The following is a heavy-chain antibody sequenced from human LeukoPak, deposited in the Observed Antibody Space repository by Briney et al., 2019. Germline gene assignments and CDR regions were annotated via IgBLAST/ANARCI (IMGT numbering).Heavy chain of an antibody. CDR2: IISSSSYI. V-gene: IGHV3-21*01. Sequence: PGGSLRLSCAASGFTFSSYSMNWVRQAPGKGLEWVSSIISSSSYIYYADSVKGRFTISRDNAENSLYLQMNSLRAEDTAVYYCAREGFIGLYSSSWYSAFDIWGQGTMVTVSS. CDR3: AREGFIGLYSSSWYSAFDI. D-gene: IGHD6-13*01. CDR1: GFTFSSYS. J-gene: IGHJ3*02.